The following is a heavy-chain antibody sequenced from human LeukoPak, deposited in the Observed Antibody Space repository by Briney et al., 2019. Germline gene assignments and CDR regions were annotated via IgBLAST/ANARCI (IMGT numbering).Heavy chain of an antibody. CDR3: ARGFRGSSSWYNY. Sequence: SGTLSLTCTVSGGSISSYYWSWIRQPPGKGLEWIGYIYYSGSTNYNPSLKSRVTRSVDTSKNQFSLKLSSVTAADTAVYYCARGFRGSSSWYNYWGQGTLVTVS. CDR2: IYYSGST. J-gene: IGHJ4*02. V-gene: IGHV4-59*01. CDR1: GGSISSYY. D-gene: IGHD6-13*01.